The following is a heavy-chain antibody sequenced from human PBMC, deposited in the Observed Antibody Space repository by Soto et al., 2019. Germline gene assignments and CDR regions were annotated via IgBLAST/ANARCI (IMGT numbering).Heavy chain of an antibody. CDR1: GYSISSGYH. J-gene: IGHJ5*02. V-gene: IGHV4-38-2*01. CDR3: ARAYYYEVAEWFDP. D-gene: IGHD3-22*01. CDR2: IYRSGNT. Sequence: SETLSLMCAVSGYSISSGYHWGWIRQPPGKGLEWIGSIYRSGNTYYNPSLKSRVTISVDTSKNQFSLKLSSVTAADTAVYSCARAYYYEVAEWFDPWGPGTLVTVSS.